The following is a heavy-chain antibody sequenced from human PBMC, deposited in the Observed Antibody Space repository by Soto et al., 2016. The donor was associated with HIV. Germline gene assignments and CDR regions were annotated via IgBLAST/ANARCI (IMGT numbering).Heavy chain of an antibody. CDR1: GFTFSYYW. D-gene: IGHD3-22*01. V-gene: IGHV3-74*01. Sequence: VQLVESGGGLVQPGGSLRLSCAASGFTFSYYWMNWVRQAPGKGLVWVSHINSDGSSTNYADSVKGRFTISRDNDKNTLYLHMNSLRVEDTAVYYCARATYYYDSSGYFSWFDPWGQGTLVTVSS. CDR2: INSDGSST. CDR3: ARATYYYDSSGYFSWFDP. J-gene: IGHJ5*02.